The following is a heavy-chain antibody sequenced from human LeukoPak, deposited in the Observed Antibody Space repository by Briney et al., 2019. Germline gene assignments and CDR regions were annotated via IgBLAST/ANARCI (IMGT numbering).Heavy chain of an antibody. D-gene: IGHD6-19*01. CDR2: ISITEGT. CDR3: ARLRRDINDWYADDC. J-gene: IGHJ4*02. V-gene: IGHV4-4*07. Sequence: SETLSLTCSVSGGSVNTYYWSWIRQSAGKGLEWIGRISITEGTNYNPSLKSRVSMSVDASKYQVSLKLGSVTAADTAVYYCARLRRDINDWYADDCWGQGTLVTVSS. CDR1: GGSVNTYY.